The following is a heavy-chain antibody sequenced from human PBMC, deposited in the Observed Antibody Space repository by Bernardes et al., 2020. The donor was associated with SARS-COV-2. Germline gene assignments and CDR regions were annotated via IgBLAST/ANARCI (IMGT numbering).Heavy chain of an antibody. CDR1: GGSISTYY. V-gene: IGHV4-59*01. J-gene: IGHJ4*02. CDR3: ARQVRQQLVRHQFDD. Sequence: SETLSLTCSVSGGSISTYYWSWIRQPPGKGVEWIGYIHYSGYTSYNPSLKSRVTISVDTSKNQFSLKLNSVTAADTAVYYCARQVRQQLVRHQFDDWGQGTLVTVSA. D-gene: IGHD6-13*01. CDR2: IHYSGYT.